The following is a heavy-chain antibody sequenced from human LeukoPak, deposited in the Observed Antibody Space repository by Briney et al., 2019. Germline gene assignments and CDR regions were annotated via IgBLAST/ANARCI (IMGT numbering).Heavy chain of an antibody. CDR2: IYDSGST. CDR3: AKGYSSGSYYEY. CDR1: GGSIRSSYYY. D-gene: IGHD3-10*01. Sequence: SETLSLTCTVSGGSIRSSYYYWGWIRQPPGKGLEWIGSIYDSGSTYYNPSLKSRVTISVDRSKNQFSLKLSSVTAADTAVYYCAKGYSSGSYYEYWGQGTLVTVSS. V-gene: IGHV4-39*07. J-gene: IGHJ4*02.